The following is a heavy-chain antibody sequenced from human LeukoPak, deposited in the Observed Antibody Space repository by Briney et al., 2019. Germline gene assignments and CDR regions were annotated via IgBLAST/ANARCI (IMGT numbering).Heavy chain of an antibody. V-gene: IGHV1-2*02. J-gene: IGHJ4*01. CDR2: INPSSGGT. D-gene: IGHD2/OR15-2a*01. CDR3: ARDSTLDY. CDR1: GYTFIGYY. Sequence: ASVKVSCKASGYTFIGYYMHWVRLAPGQGLEWMGWINPSSGGTNYAQKFQGRVTMTRDTSISTAYMEVYRLTSDDTAVYFCARDSTLDYWGQGTLITVPS.